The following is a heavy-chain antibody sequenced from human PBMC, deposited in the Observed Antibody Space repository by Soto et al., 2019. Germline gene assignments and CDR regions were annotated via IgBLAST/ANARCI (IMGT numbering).Heavy chain of an antibody. Sequence: GESLKISCKGSGYSFTSYWIGWVRQMPGKGLEWMGIIYPGDSDTRYSPSIQGQVTISADKSISTAYLQWSSLKASDTAMYYCARLNQLLEHYYNYYDMDVWGQGTTVTVSS. CDR1: GYSFTSYW. V-gene: IGHV5-51*01. CDR2: IYPGDSDT. J-gene: IGHJ6*02. D-gene: IGHD2-2*01. CDR3: ARLNQLLEHYYNYYDMDV.